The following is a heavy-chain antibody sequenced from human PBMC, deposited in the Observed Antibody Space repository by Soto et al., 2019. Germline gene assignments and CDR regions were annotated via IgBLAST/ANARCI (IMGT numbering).Heavy chain of an antibody. D-gene: IGHD5-12*01. J-gene: IGHJ4*02. V-gene: IGHV4-30-4*01. CDR3: ARGNYSAYEYYFDS. CDR2: IYYSGST. Sequence: SETLSLTCTVSDDSIRSADYYWSWIRQPPGKGLEWIGYIYYSGSTYYNPSLKSRVIISLDTSKSQFSLKLSSVTAADRAVYYCARGNYSAYEYYFDSWGQGALVTVSS. CDR1: DDSIRSADYY.